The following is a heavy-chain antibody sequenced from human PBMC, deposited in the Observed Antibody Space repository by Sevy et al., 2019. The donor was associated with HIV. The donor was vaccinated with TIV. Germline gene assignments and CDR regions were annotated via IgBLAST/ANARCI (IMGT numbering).Heavy chain of an antibody. CDR3: ARARYYYDKTGYSTFDY. J-gene: IGHJ4*02. Sequence: SETLSLTCGVSAYSISSGYYWGWIRQSPGKGLEWIGSIYHSGSTHYNPSLKSRVTLSVDTSKNQFSLKLSSVTAADTAGYYCARARYYYDKTGYSTFDYWGQGTLVTVSS. D-gene: IGHD3-22*01. CDR1: AYSISSGYY. CDR2: IYHSGST. V-gene: IGHV4-38-2*01.